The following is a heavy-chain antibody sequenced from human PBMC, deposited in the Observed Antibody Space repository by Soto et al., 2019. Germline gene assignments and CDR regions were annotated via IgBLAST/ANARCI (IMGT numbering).Heavy chain of an antibody. CDR2: IIPMFGTT. CDR3: ARGVVVVPTSQLGWCDP. V-gene: IGHV1-69*01. CDR1: GGTFSSYA. Sequence: QVQLVQSGAEVKKPGSSVKVSCKASGGTFSSYAISWVRQAPGQGLEWMGGIIPMFGTTKYAQKFQGRLTITADESTSTAYMELRSLRSGDTAVYYCARGVVVVPTSQLGWCDPWGQGTLVTVSS. J-gene: IGHJ5*02. D-gene: IGHD2-15*01.